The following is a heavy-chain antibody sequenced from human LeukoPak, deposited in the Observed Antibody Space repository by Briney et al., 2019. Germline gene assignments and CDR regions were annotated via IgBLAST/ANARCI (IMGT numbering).Heavy chain of an antibody. CDR1: GYTFTGHY. V-gene: IGHV1-2*02. J-gene: IGHJ3*02. D-gene: IGHD1-1*01. CDR2: INPNSGGT. Sequence: ASVKVSCKASGYTFTGHYMHWVRQAPGHGLEWMGWINPNSGGTNYAQKFQGRVTMTRDTSISTAYMELSRLRSDDTAVYYCAKDRARVGTMVDAFDMWGQGTMVTVSS. CDR3: AKDRARVGTMVDAFDM.